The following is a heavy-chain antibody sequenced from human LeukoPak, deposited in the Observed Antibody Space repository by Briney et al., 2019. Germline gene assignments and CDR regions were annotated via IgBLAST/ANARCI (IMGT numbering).Heavy chain of an antibody. J-gene: IGHJ5*02. CDR1: GGSISSGSYY. V-gene: IGHV4-61*02. CDR3: ARAYDFWSGYYFDP. CDR2: IYTSGST. Sequence: SQTLSLTCTVSGGSISSGSYYWSWIRQPAGKGLEWIGRIYTSGSTNYNPSLKSRVTISVDTSKNQFSLKLSSVTAADTAVYDCARAYDFWSGYYFDPWGQGTLVTVFS. D-gene: IGHD3-3*01.